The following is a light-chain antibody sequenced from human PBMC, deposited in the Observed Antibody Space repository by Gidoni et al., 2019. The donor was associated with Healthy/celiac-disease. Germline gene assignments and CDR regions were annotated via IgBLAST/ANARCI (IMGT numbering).Light chain of an antibody. V-gene: IGKV3-11*01. Sequence: EIVSTQSPATLSLSPGDRATLSCRASQSVSSYLAWYQQQPGQAPRLLIYDASNRATGIPARFSRSGSGTDFTLTISSLEPEDFAVYYCQQRSNWPPFTFGGGTKVEIK. CDR1: QSVSSY. CDR3: QQRSNWPPFT. J-gene: IGKJ4*01. CDR2: DAS.